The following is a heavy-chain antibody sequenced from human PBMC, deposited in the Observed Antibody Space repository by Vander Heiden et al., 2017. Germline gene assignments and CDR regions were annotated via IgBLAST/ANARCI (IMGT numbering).Heavy chain of an antibody. CDR2: IYSGGST. CDR3: TRTLEFDI. J-gene: IGHJ3*02. V-gene: IGHV3-53*01. Sequence: EVQLVESGGGLIQPGGSLRLSCAASGFTVSSNYMSWVRQAPGKGMEWVLVIYSGGSTYYADSGKGRFNISRDNSKNTLYLQMNNLRAEDTAVYYCTRTLEFDIWGQGTMVTVSS. CDR1: GFTVSSNY.